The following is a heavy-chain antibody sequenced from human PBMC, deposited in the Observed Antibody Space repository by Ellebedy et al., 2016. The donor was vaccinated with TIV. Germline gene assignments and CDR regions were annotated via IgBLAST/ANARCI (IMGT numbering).Heavy chain of an antibody. J-gene: IGHJ4*02. CDR1: GYSFTTYW. D-gene: IGHD7-27*01. V-gene: IGHV5-10-1*01. CDR2: IDPIDSHT. Sequence: GESLKISCKGSGYSFTTYWISWVRQMPGKGLEWMGGIDPIDSHTIYSPSFQGHVTISADNSLSTAFLQWSSLKASDTALYYCARHELGSNAAFDSWGQGTLVMVSS. CDR3: ARHELGSNAAFDS.